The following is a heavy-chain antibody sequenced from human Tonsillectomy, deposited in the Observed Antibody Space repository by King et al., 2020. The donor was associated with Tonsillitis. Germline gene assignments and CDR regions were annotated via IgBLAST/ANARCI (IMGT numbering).Heavy chain of an antibody. CDR3: AREFKRDCSSTSCHFLY. D-gene: IGHD2-2*01. CDR1: GYTFTSYA. J-gene: IGHJ4*02. V-gene: IGHV7-4-1*02. CDR2: INTNTGNP. Sequence: VQLVESGSELKKPGASVKVSCMASGYTFTSYAMNWVRQAPGQGLEWMGWINTNTGNPTYAQGFTGRFVFSLDTSVTTAYLQISSLKAEDTAVYYCAREFKRDCSSTSCHFLYWGQGTLVTVSS.